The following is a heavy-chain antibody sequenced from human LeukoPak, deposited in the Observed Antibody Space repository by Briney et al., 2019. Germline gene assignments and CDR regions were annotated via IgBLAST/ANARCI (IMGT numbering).Heavy chain of an antibody. CDR3: ARSLATSYYYMDV. J-gene: IGHJ6*03. CDR1: GLNFSNYA. CDR2: ISYDGSNK. Sequence: GRSLRLSCAASGLNFSNYAMHWVRQAPGKGLEWVAVISYDGSNKFYADSVKGRFTISRDNSKNTLHLQMNSLRAEDTAVYYCARSLATSYYYMDVWGKGTTVTVSS. D-gene: IGHD5-12*01. V-gene: IGHV3-30*04.